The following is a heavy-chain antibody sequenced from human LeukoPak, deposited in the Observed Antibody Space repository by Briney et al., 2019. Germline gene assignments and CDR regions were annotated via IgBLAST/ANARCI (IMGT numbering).Heavy chain of an antibody. D-gene: IGHD3-22*01. Sequence: GGSLRLSCAASGFTFSSYSMNWVRQAPGKGLEWVSSISSSSSYIYYADSVKGRFTTSRDNSKNTLYLQMSSLRAEDTAVYYCARDLNSSGSYWGQGTLVTVSS. J-gene: IGHJ4*02. CDR2: ISSSSSYI. CDR3: ARDLNSSGSY. CDR1: GFTFSSYS. V-gene: IGHV3-21*04.